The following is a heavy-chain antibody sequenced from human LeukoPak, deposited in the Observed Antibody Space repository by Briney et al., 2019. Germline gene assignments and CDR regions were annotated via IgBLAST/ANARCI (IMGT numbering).Heavy chain of an antibody. CDR2: INSDGSST. V-gene: IGHV3-74*01. Sequence: HPGGSLRLSCAASGFTFSSYSMNWVRQAPGKGLVWVSRINSDGSSTSYADSVKGRFTISRDNAKNTLYLQMNSLRAEDTAVYYCASEGSYYDYVWGSYRYQNWFDPWGQGTLVTVSS. CDR1: GFTFSSYS. D-gene: IGHD3-16*02. J-gene: IGHJ5*02. CDR3: ASEGSYYDYVWGSYRYQNWFDP.